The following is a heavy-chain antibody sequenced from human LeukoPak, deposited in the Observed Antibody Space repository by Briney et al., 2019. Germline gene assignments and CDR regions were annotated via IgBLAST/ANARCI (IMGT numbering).Heavy chain of an antibody. CDR1: GGSFTTHY. V-gene: IGHV4-59*11. J-gene: IGHJ3*01. D-gene: IGHD3-10*01. CDR2: ISYIGST. Sequence: SETLSLTCTVSGGSFTTHYWSWIRQPPGKGLEWIGYISYIGSTNYNPSLKSRVTISIDTSKHEVSLMPTSVPAADTAVYYCASDSISINAFDAWGQGTM. CDR3: ASDSISINAFDA.